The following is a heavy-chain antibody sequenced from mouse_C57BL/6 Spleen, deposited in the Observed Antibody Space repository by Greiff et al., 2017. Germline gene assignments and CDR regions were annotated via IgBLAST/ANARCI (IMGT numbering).Heavy chain of an antibody. V-gene: IGHV1-64*01. CDR1: GYTFTSYG. CDR2: INPNSGGT. CDR3: ERKVGWGY. J-gene: IGHJ2*01. Sequence: QVQLQQPGAGLVKPGASVKLSCKASGYTFTSYGMHWVKQRPGQGLEWIGMINPNSGGTNYNEKFKGKATLTVDKSSSTAYMQLSSLTSEDSAVYYCERKVGWGYWGQGTTLTVSS. D-gene: IGHD2-2*01.